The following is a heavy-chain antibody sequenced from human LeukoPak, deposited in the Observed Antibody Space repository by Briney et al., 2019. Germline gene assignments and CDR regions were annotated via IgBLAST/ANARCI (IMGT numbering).Heavy chain of an antibody. CDR2: MYYSGST. CDR3: ARAGGSGLIDY. Sequence: SETLSLTCTVSGGSISSYYWGWIRQPPGKGLEWIGSMYYSGSTYYNPSLKSRVTISINTSKNQFSLKLTSVTAADTAVYYCARAGGSGLIDYWGQGTLVTVSS. J-gene: IGHJ4*02. CDR1: GGSISSYY. V-gene: IGHV4-39*07. D-gene: IGHD6-19*01.